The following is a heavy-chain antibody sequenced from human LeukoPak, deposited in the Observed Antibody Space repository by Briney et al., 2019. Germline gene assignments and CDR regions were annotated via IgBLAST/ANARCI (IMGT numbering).Heavy chain of an antibody. Sequence: GRSLRLSCAASGFSFSNYAMYWVRQAPGKGLEWVAVISNDGSNKYDADSVKGRFTISRDNSRNSLFLQMNSLTADDTAVYYCAREVATSYYDSGAYYRQTEAFDFWGQGKMVTVSS. CDR2: ISNDGSNK. J-gene: IGHJ3*01. CDR1: GFSFSNYA. CDR3: AREVATSYYDSGAYYRQTEAFDF. D-gene: IGHD3-22*01. V-gene: IGHV3-30*04.